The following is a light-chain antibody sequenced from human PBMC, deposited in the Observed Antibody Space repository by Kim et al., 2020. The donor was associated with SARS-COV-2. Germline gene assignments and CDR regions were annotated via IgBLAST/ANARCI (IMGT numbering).Light chain of an antibody. J-gene: IGLJ3*02. Sequence: QAVVTQEPSFSVSPGGTVTLTCGVSSGSVSTSYYPSWYQQTPGQAPSTLIYSTNTRSSGVPDRFSGSILGNKAALTISGAQADDESDYYCVLYMGSVIWVFGGGTQLTVL. CDR3: VLYMGSVIWV. CDR1: SGSVSTSYY. V-gene: IGLV8-61*01. CDR2: STN.